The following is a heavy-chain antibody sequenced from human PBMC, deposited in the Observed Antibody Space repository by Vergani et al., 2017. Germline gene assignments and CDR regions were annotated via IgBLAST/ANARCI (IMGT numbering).Heavy chain of an antibody. V-gene: IGHV4-34*01. J-gene: IGHJ3*02. Sequence: QVQLQQWGAGLLKPSETLSLTCAVYGGSFSGYYWSWTRQPPGKGLEWIGEINHSGSTNYNPSLKSRVTISVDTSKNQFSLKLSSVTAADTAVYYCARRGNIVVVVAARRAFDIWGQGTMVTVSS. CDR1: GGSFSGYY. CDR3: ARRGNIVVVVAARRAFDI. D-gene: IGHD2-15*01. CDR2: INHSGST.